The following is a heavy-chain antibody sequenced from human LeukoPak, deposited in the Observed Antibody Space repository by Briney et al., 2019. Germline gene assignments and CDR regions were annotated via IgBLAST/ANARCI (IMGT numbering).Heavy chain of an antibody. J-gene: IGHJ4*02. CDR1: GYTFTSYG. CDR3: ARDGRGSRRYFRSHYFDY. CDR2: ISAYNGNT. Sequence: ASVKVSCKASGYTFTSYGISWVRQAPGQGLEWMGWISAYNGNTNYAQKLQGRVTMTTDTSTSTAYMELRSLRFDDTAVYYCARDGRGSRRYFRSHYFDYWGQGTLVTVSS. D-gene: IGHD3-9*01. V-gene: IGHV1-18*01.